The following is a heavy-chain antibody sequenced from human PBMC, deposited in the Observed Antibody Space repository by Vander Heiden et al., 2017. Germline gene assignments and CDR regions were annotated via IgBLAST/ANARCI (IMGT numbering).Heavy chain of an antibody. Sequence: EVQLVESGGGVVRPGGSLRLSCAASGFTMDDYGTSWVRQAPGKGLEWVSGINWNGGSTGYADSGKGRFTISRDNAKNYVYLQMNSLRAEDTALYHCARDRGFGELSLFSYWGQGTLVTVSS. CDR1: GFTMDDYG. CDR2: INWNGGST. J-gene: IGHJ4*02. D-gene: IGHD3-10*01. CDR3: ARDRGFGELSLFSY. V-gene: IGHV3-20*01.